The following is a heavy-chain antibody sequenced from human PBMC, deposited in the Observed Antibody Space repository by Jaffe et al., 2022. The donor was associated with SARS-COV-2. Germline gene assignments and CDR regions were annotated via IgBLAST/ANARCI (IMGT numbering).Heavy chain of an antibody. CDR3: ARWGGCSSTSCRRGWFDP. D-gene: IGHD2-2*01. V-gene: IGHV3-7*01. Sequence: EVQLVESGGGLVQPGGSLRLSCAASGFTFSSYWMSWVRQAPGKGLEWVANIKQDGSEKYYVDSVKGRFTISRDNAKNSLYLQMNSLRAEDTAVYYCARWGGCSSTSCRRGWFDPWGQGTLVTVSS. J-gene: IGHJ5*02. CDR2: IKQDGSEK. CDR1: GFTFSSYW.